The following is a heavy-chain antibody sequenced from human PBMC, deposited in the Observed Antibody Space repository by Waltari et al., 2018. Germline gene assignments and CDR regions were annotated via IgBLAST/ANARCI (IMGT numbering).Heavy chain of an antibody. J-gene: IGHJ4*02. CDR1: GGSFSGYY. CDR2: INHSGST. D-gene: IGHD6-6*01. CDR3: ARARIAARPFDY. Sequence: QVQLQQCGSRLLKPSETLSLTCAVYGGSFSGYYWSWTRQPPGKGLEWIGEINHSGSTNYNPSLKSRVTISVDTSKNQFSLKLSSVTAADTAVYYCARARIAARPFDYWGQGTLVTVSS. V-gene: IGHV4-34*01.